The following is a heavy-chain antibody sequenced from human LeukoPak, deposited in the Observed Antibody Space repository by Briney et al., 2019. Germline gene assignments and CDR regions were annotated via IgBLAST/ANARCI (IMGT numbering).Heavy chain of an antibody. D-gene: IGHD2-2*02. V-gene: IGHV3-64*01. CDR3: AKTDCSSSSCYTVNY. Sequence: GGSLRLSCAASGFTFSTYSMNWVRQAPGKGLEFVSVISSDGQSTYYASSVKGRFIISRDNSKNTLYLQMGSLRTEDMAMYYCAKTDCSSSSCYTVNYWGQGTLVTVSS. J-gene: IGHJ4*02. CDR2: ISSDGQST. CDR1: GFTFSTYS.